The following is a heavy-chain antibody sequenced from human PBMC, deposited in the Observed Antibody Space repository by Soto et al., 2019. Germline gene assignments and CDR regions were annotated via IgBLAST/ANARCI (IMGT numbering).Heavy chain of an antibody. J-gene: IGHJ5*02. CDR3: ARVFAAAGTRHWFDP. D-gene: IGHD6-13*01. CDR2: ISAYNGNT. V-gene: IGHV1-18*01. Sequence: QVQLVQSGAEVKKPGASVKVSCKASGYTFTSYGISWVRQAPGQGLEWMGWISAYNGNTNYAQKLQGRVTMTTDTSTRTAYMELRSLRSDDTAVYYCARVFAAAGTRHWFDPWGQGTLVTVSS. CDR1: GYTFTSYG.